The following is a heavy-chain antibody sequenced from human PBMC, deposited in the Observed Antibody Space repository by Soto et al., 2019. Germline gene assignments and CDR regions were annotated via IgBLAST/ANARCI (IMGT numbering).Heavy chain of an antibody. V-gene: IGHV3-7*01. CDR3: ASTGAYSSTWIDY. CDR2: IKQDGSEK. Sequence: PGGSLRLSCAASGFTFSSYWMSWVRQAPGKGLEWVANIKQDGSEKYYVDSVKGRFTISRDNAKNSLYLQMNSLRAEDTAVYYCASTGAYSSTWIDYWGQGTLVTVSS. J-gene: IGHJ4*02. D-gene: IGHD6-13*01. CDR1: GFTFSSYW.